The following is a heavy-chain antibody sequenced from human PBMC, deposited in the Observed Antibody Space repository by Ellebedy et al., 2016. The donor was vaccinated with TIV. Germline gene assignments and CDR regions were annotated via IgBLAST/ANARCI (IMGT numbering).Heavy chain of an antibody. V-gene: IGHV4-59*01. CDR2: IYYSGST. CDR1: GGSISRYY. Sequence: SETLSLTCTVSGGSISRYYWSWFRQPPGKGLEWIGFIYYSGSTNYNPSLKSRVTISVDTSKNQFSLKLSSVTAADTAVYYCARGGWELLHNDAFDIWGQGTMVTVSS. D-gene: IGHD1-26*01. CDR3: ARGGWELLHNDAFDI. J-gene: IGHJ3*02.